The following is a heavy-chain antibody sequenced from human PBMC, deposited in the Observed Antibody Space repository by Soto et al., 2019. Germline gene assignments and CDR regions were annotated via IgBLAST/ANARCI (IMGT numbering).Heavy chain of an antibody. D-gene: IGHD3-10*01. CDR1: GGSISSGGYY. CDR2: IYYSGST. J-gene: IGHJ3*02. Sequence: SETLSLTCTVSGGSISSGGYYWSWIRQHPGKGLEWIGYIYYSGSTYYNPSLKSRVTISVDTSKNQFSLKLSSVTAADTAVYYCARDRLVGYGSGSYYDAFDIWGQGTMVTVSS. V-gene: IGHV4-31*03. CDR3: ARDRLVGYGSGSYYDAFDI.